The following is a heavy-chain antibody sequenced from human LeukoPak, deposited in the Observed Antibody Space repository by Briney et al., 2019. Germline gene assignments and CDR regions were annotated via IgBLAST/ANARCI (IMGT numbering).Heavy chain of an antibody. CDR2: IYYNGST. V-gene: IGHV4-59*01. CDR1: GGSISSYY. J-gene: IGHJ4*02. D-gene: IGHD3-3*01. CDR3: ARVFREVWSGENFDY. Sequence: PSETLSLTCTVSGGSISSYYWSWIRQPPGKGLEWIGYIYYNGSTNYNPSLKSRVTISVDTSKNQFPPKLSSVTAADTAVYYCARVFREVWSGENFDYWGQGTLVTVSS.